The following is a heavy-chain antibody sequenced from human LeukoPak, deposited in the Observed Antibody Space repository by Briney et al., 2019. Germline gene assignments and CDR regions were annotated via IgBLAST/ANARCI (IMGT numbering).Heavy chain of an antibody. CDR1: GGSISGYY. D-gene: IGHD5-24*01. J-gene: IGHJ4*02. V-gene: IGHV4-59*01. CDR2: IYYSGST. Sequence: SETLSLTCTVSGGSISGYYWTWIRQPSGKGLEWIGYIYYSGSTKYNPSLKSRVTLSVDTSKNQFSLKLNSVTAADTAVYYCARESRDVETEGFDYWGQGTLVTVSS. CDR3: ARESRDVETEGFDY.